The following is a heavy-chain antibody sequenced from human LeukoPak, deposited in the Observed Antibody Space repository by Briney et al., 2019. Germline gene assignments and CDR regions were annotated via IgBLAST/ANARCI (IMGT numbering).Heavy chain of an antibody. CDR2: IYYSGST. Sequence: PSETLSLTCTVSGGSISSYYWSWIRQPPGKGLEWIGYIYYSGSTNYNPSLKGRVTISVDTSKNQFSLKLSSVTAADTAVYYCARVKWGSKIDYWGQGTLVTVSS. J-gene: IGHJ4*02. D-gene: IGHD1-26*01. CDR3: ARVKWGSKIDY. CDR1: GGSISSYY. V-gene: IGHV4-59*01.